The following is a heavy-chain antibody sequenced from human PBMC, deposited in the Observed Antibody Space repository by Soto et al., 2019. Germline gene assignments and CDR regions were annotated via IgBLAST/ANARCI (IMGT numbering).Heavy chain of an antibody. D-gene: IGHD3-10*01. CDR3: ARDRKRYYYGSGNGYYYGIDV. CDR1: CGSISSGGFY. CDR2: IYYSGST. J-gene: IGHJ6*02. V-gene: IGHV4-31*03. Sequence: SGTPSLSCPFSCGSISSGGFYWSLIRQHPGEGLEWIGYIYYSGSTYYNPSLKSRVTISVDTSKNQFSLKLSSVTAADTAVYYCARDRKRYYYGSGNGYYYGIDVWGQGNTVTVSS.